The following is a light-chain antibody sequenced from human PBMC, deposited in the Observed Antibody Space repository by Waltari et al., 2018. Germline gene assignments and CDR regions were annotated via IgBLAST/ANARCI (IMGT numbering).Light chain of an antibody. J-gene: IGKJ1*01. CDR1: QSISSW. CDR3: QQYNTYPWT. CDR2: KAS. Sequence: DIQMTQSPFTLSASVGDRVNITCRASQSISSWLAWYQQKPGKAPKLLIYKASSLESGVPSRFSGSGSGTEFTLIISSLQPDDVATYYCQQYNTYPWTFGQGTKVEIK. V-gene: IGKV1-5*03.